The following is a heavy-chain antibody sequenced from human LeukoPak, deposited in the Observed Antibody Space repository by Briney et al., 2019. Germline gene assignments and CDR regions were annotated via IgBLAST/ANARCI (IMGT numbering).Heavy chain of an antibody. Sequence: ASVKVSCKPSGYTLRQLSILWVRQAPGKGLEWMGGFDPEDGETIYSQKFQGRVTMTEDTSTDTAYMDLRSLRLDDTAVYYCAASSSQILDKIYYFDLWGRGTLVSVSS. CDR3: AASSSQILDKIYYFDL. J-gene: IGHJ2*01. D-gene: IGHD3-10*01. V-gene: IGHV1-24*01. CDR1: GYTLRQLS. CDR2: FDPEDGET.